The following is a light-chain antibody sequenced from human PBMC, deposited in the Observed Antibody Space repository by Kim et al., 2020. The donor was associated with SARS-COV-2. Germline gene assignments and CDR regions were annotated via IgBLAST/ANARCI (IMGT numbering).Light chain of an antibody. J-gene: IGKJ2*01. CDR1: QSSSRY. CDR3: QQSYSTPYT. V-gene: IGKV1-39*01. Sequence: AAVGYRGTTTCRASQSSSRYLKWYQQNPRKAPKLLIYASSSLQSGVPSRFSGSGSGTEFTLSISILQPEDCATYYCQQSYSTPYTFGQGTKLEI. CDR2: ASS.